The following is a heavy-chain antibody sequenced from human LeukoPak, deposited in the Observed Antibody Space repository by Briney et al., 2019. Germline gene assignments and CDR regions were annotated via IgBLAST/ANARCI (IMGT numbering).Heavy chain of an antibody. D-gene: IGHD6-13*01. Sequence: GGSLRLSCVVSEFPFNNHWMSWVRQSAGKKLEWVANIDQDGDEKYYVGSVKGRFTISSDNAKNSLDLQMDSLRAEDTAVYYCAKGQGSRWDNWGQGTLVTVSS. CDR1: EFPFNNHW. J-gene: IGHJ4*02. CDR2: IDQDGDEK. V-gene: IGHV3-7*01. CDR3: AKGQGSRWDN.